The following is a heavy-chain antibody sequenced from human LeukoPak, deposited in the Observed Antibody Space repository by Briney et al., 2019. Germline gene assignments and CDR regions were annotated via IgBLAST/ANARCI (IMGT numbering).Heavy chain of an antibody. CDR1: GGSLRRYY. J-gene: IGHJ6*04. CDR3: ARHLYYYYGMDV. CDR2: IYYSGST. Sequence: PADPLSLLCTVSGGSLRRYYWLWLRQPRGEALEWIGYIYYSGSTNYTPSLKNRVPISVDTSKNQFSLSRSSVTAADTAGYYCARHLYYYYGMDVWGEGTTVTVSS. V-gene: IGHV4-59*08.